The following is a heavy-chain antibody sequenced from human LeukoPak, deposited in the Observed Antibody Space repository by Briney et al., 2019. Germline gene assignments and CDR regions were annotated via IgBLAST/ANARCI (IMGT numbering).Heavy chain of an antibody. CDR3: ARAGFWSGYYIETHAFDI. CDR1: GFTFSSFG. Sequence: PGGSLRLSCAASGFTFSSFGMHWVRQAPGKGLEWVTFIRYDGSNEYYADSVKGRFTISRDNAKNTLYLQMNSLRAEDTAVYYCARAGFWSGYYIETHAFDIWGQGTMVTVSS. V-gene: IGHV3-30*02. CDR2: IRYDGSNE. J-gene: IGHJ3*02. D-gene: IGHD3-3*01.